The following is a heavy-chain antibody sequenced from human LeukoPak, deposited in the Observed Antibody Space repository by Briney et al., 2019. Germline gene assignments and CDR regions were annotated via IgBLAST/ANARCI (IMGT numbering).Heavy chain of an antibody. CDR3: ERELPFDY. Sequence: GGSLRLSCAASGFTFSNYWMHWVRQAPGKGLVWVSRIKSDGSRTDYADSVKGRFTISRDNAKNTLYLQMNSLRAEDTAVYYCERELPFDYWGQGTLVTVSS. D-gene: IGHD2-15*01. V-gene: IGHV3-74*01. CDR2: IKSDGSRT. J-gene: IGHJ4*02. CDR1: GFTFSNYW.